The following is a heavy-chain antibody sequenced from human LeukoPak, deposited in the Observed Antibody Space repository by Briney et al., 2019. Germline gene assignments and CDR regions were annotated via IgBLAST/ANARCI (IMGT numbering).Heavy chain of an antibody. D-gene: IGHD6-13*01. CDR1: GGSISSYY. V-gene: IGHV4-59*01. J-gene: IGHJ4*02. Sequence: SETLSLTCTVSGGSISSYYWSWIRQPPGKRLEWIGYIYYSGSTNYNPSLRSRVNMSVDTSKNQFSLRLTSVTAADTALYYCASGPYPAAGTDHQFDYWGQGTLVTVSS. CDR3: ASGPYPAAGTDHQFDY. CDR2: IYYSGST.